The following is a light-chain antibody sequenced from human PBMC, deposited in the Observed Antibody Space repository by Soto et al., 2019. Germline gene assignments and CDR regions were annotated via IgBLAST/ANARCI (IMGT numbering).Light chain of an antibody. CDR3: QHYNNWPIT. CDR2: RAS. J-gene: IGKJ5*01. V-gene: IGKV3-15*01. CDR1: QSVSTN. Sequence: EIVMTQSPDTLSVSPGDIVTLSCRASQSVSTNLAWYQQKPGQAPRLLMYRASMRATGIPAWFSGRGSGTEFTLTISSLQSEDSAFYFCQHYNNWPITFGQGTRLDIK.